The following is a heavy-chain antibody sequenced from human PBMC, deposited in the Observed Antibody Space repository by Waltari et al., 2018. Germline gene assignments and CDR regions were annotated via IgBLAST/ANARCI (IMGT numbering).Heavy chain of an antibody. D-gene: IGHD3-3*01. CDR1: GYTFTGYY. CDR3: ARGDVLRFLEWLREDY. J-gene: IGHJ4*02. V-gene: IGHV1-2*06. Sequence: QVQLVQSGAEVKKPGASVKVSCKASGYTFTGYYLHWVRQAPGQGLGWMGRINPNSGGTNYAQKFQGRVTMTRDTSISTAYMELSRLRSDDTAVYYCARGDVLRFLEWLREDYWGQGTLVTVSS. CDR2: INPNSGGT.